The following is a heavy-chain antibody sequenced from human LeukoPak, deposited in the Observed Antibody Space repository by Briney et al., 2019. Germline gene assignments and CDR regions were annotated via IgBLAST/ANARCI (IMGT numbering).Heavy chain of an antibody. Sequence: GGPLRLSCAASGFTFSSYAMSWVRQAPGKGLEWVSPISGSGGSTYNADSVKGRFTISRANYKTTLYLQMKSLRAEDTAVYYCAKVEDGYVWGSYRQGGVYWGQGTLVTVSS. D-gene: IGHD3-16*02. CDR1: GFTFSSYA. CDR3: AKVEDGYVWGSYRQGGVY. V-gene: IGHV3-23*01. J-gene: IGHJ4*02. CDR2: ISGSGGST.